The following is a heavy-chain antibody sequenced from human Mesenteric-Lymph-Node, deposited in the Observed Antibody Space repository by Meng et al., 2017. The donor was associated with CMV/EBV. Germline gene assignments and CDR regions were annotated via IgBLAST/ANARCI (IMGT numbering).Heavy chain of an antibody. CDR1: GGSFSGYY. V-gene: IGHV4-34*01. Sequence: QVQLQQWGAGLLNPSETLSLTCAVYGGSFSGYYWSWIRQPPGKGLEWIGEINHSGVPNYNPSLKSRVTISLDRSKNQFSLKLSSVTAEDTAVYYCARGSDIPVNNYWGQGILVTVSS. CDR3: ARGSDIPVNNY. J-gene: IGHJ4*02. CDR2: INHSGVP. D-gene: IGHD2-15*01.